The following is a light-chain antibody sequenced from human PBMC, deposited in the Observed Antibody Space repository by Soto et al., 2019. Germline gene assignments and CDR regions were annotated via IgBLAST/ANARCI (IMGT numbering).Light chain of an antibody. CDR3: SSYTSSTNYV. Sequence: QSVLTQPPSASGTPGQRVFISCSGSSSNIGGTNYAYWYQQLPGAAPKLLMHSNNLRPSGVPERISGSKSGTSASLAISGLQAEDEADYYCSSYTSSTNYVFGTGTKVTVL. CDR1: SSNIGGTNY. CDR2: SNN. V-gene: IGLV1-47*02. J-gene: IGLJ1*01.